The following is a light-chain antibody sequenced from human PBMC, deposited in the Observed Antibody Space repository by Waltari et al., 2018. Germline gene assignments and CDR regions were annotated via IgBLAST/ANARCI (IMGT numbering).Light chain of an antibody. CDR3: SSYTSSSTLLYV. J-gene: IGLJ1*01. Sequence: QSALTQPASVSGSPGQSITISCTGTSRDVGGYNYGSWYQQHPGKAPKLMIYDVSNRPSGVSNRFSGSKSGNTASLTISGLQAEDEADYYCSSYTSSSTLLYVFGTGTKVTVL. V-gene: IGLV2-14*03. CDR1: SRDVGGYNY. CDR2: DVS.